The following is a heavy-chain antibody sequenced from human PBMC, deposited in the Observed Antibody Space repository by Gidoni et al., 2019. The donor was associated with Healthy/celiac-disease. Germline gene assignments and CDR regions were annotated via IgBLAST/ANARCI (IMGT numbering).Heavy chain of an antibody. D-gene: IGHD3-3*01. V-gene: IGHV4-59*01. CDR1: GGSLSSYY. J-gene: IGHJ5*02. CDR3: ARARRRSAVQGWFDP. Sequence: QVQLQESGPGLVKPSETLSLPCTVTGGSLSSYYWSWLRQPPGKGLEWIGYIYYRGSTNYNPSLKSRVTISVDTAKNQFSLKLSSVTAADTAVYYCARARRRSAVQGWFDPWGQGTLVTVSS. CDR2: IYYRGST.